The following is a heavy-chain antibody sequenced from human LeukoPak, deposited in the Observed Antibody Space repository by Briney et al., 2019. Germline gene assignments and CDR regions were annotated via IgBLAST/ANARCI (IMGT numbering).Heavy chain of an antibody. Sequence: GGPLRLSCAASGFTLSSYAMSGVRQAPGKGLEWVSAISGSGGSTYYADSMKGRFTISRDNSKNTLYLQMNSLRAEDTAVDYCAKDGDPYGDSFFDYWGQGTLVTVSS. CDR1: GFTLSSYA. V-gene: IGHV3-23*01. CDR3: AKDGDPYGDSFFDY. D-gene: IGHD4-17*01. CDR2: ISGSGGST. J-gene: IGHJ4*02.